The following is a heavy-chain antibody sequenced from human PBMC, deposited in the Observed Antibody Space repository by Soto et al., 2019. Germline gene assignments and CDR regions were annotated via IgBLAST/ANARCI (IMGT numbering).Heavy chain of an antibody. V-gene: IGHV3-74*01. Sequence: EVQLVESGGGLVRPGGSLTLSCAASGFALSSCWMHWVRQAPGKGPEWVSRINFDGSITTYADSVKGRFTISRDNAKNTLDLQMNSLRAEDTAVYYCVIDRVGYSYDFDYWGQGAQVTVSS. CDR2: INFDGSIT. J-gene: IGHJ4*02. CDR3: VIDRVGYSYDFDY. D-gene: IGHD5-18*01. CDR1: GFALSSCW.